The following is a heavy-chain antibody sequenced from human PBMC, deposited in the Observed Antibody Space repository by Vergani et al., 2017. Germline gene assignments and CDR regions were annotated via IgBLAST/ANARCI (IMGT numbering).Heavy chain of an antibody. CDR2: ISWNSGSI. J-gene: IGHJ2*01. Sequence: EVQLVESGGGLVQPGRSLRLSCAASGFTFDDYAMHWVRQAPGKGLEWVSGISWNSGSIGYADSVKGRFSISRDNAKNSLYLQMNSLRAEDTALYYCAKDMERCSGGSCYRVDWYFDLWGRGTLVTVSS. CDR3: AKDMERCSGGSCYRVDWYFDL. CDR1: GFTFDDYA. D-gene: IGHD2-15*01. V-gene: IGHV3-9*01.